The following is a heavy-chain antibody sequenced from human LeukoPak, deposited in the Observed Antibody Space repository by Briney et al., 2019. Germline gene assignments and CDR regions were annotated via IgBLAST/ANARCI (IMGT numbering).Heavy chain of an antibody. V-gene: IGHV4-59*08. Sequence: SETLSLTCGVSGDSITNFFRSWIRQTPGRELEWIGFIFHSGGRGNTDYSPARQSLVRVTANTSMYQFSLKLSSVDAGDTACDYCARHIPTTGPVFDLWGQGTMVIVSS. J-gene: IGHJ3*01. CDR1: GDSITNFF. D-gene: IGHD1-1*01. CDR2: IFHSGGRGNT. CDR3: ARHIPTTGPVFDL.